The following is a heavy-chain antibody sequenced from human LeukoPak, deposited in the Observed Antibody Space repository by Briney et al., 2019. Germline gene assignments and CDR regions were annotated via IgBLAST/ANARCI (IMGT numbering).Heavy chain of an antibody. CDR1: GYSFTSYW. CDR2: IYPGDSDT. J-gene: IGHJ4*02. CDR3: ARRTKHTYGSGSYYNVDYFDY. V-gene: IGHV5-51*01. Sequence: GESLKISCKGSGYSFTSYWIGWVRQMPGKGLEWMGIIYPGDSDTRYSPSFQGQVTISADKSISTAYLQWSSLKASDTAMYYCARRTKHTYGSGSYYNVDYFDYWGQGTLVTVSS. D-gene: IGHD3-10*01.